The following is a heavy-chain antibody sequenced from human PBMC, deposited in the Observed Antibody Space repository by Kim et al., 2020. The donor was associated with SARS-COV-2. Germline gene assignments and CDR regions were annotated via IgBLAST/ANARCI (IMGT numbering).Heavy chain of an antibody. V-gene: IGHV2-70*01. CDR3: ARIERGYSGYDSLLGYSSGWGGFDY. CDR1: GFSLSTSGMC. CDR2: IDWDDDK. D-gene: IGHD5-12*01. Sequence: SGPTLVNPTQTLTLTCTFSGFSLSTSGMCVSWIRQPPGKALEWLALIDWDDDKYYSTSLKTRLTISKDTSKNQVVLTMTNMDPVDTATYYCARIERGYSGYDSLLGYSSGWGGFDYWGQGTLVTVSS. J-gene: IGHJ4*02.